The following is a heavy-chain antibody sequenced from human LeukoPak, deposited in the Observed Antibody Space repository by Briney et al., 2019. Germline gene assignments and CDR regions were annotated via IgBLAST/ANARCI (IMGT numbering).Heavy chain of an antibody. CDR2: ISASGGEK. V-gene: IGHV3-23*01. J-gene: IGHJ4*02. Sequence: PGGSLRLSCAASGFTFSNYGLNWVRQAPGKGLEWVSSISASGGEKFYADSVRGRFTISRDNSKNTLYLQMYSLRPEDTAIYYCAKIGVIGLWYFDYWGQGSLVTVSS. CDR3: AKIGVIGLWYFDY. D-gene: IGHD2-21*01. CDR1: GFTFSNYG.